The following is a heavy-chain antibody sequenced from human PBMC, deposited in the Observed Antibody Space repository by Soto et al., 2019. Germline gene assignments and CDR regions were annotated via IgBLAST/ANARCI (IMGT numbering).Heavy chain of an antibody. CDR2: ISGSGGDT. CDR3: AKSPYSGSYWRQFEC. V-gene: IGHV3-23*01. J-gene: IGHJ4*02. CDR1: GFTFSSYA. D-gene: IGHD1-26*01. Sequence: PGGSLRLSCAASGFTFSSYAMSWVRQAPGKGLEWVSGISGSGGDTDYAESVKGRFTISRDNSRDTLYLQMNSLRAEDTAVYYCAKSPYSGSYWRQFECWGQGTLVTVSS.